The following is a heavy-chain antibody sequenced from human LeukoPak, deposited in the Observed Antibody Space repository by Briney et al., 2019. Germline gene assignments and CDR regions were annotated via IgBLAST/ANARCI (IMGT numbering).Heavy chain of an antibody. D-gene: IGHD4-17*01. V-gene: IGHV3-43*02. J-gene: IGHJ4*02. CDR3: AKDKVTTLRRGFNY. CDR1: GFAFDDYA. CDR2: ISGDGGST. Sequence: GGSLRLSCAASGFAFDDYAMHWVRQAPGKGLEWVSLISGDGGSTYYADSVKGRFTISRDNSKNSLYLQMNSLRTEDTALYYCAKDKVTTLRRGFNYWGQGTLVTVSS.